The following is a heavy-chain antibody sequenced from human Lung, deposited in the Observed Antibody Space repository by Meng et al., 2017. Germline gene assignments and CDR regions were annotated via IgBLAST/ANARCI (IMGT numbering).Heavy chain of an antibody. Sequence: ASVKVSCKPSGYNFPDYWLHWVRRAPGQGLEWMGRIDPKSGDTHYAQRFQGRVTMTGDTSISTAYMELSGLRSDDTAMYYCVRDEDISAAGKLFGDYWGQGNLVNGAS. V-gene: IGHV1-2*06. CDR1: GYNFPDYW. J-gene: IGHJ4*02. D-gene: IGHD6-13*01. CDR2: IDPKSGDT. CDR3: VRDEDISAAGKLFGDY.